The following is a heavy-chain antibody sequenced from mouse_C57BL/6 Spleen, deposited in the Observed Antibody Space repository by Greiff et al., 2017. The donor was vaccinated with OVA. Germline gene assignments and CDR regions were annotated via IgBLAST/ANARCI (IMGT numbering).Heavy chain of an antibody. CDR2: IWRGGST. Sequence: QVQLKQSGPGLVQPSQSLSITCTASGFSLTSYGVHWVRQSPGKGLEWLGVIWRGGSTDYNAAFISRLSISKDNSKSQDFFKMSSLQADDAAIYCCARHGSYYAMDYWGQGTSVTVSS. CDR3: ARHGSYYAMDY. V-gene: IGHV2-2*01. CDR1: GFSLTSYG. D-gene: IGHD1-1*01. J-gene: IGHJ4*01.